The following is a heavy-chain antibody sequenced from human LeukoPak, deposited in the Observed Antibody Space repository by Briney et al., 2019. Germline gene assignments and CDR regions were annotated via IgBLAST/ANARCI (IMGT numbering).Heavy chain of an antibody. D-gene: IGHD2-2*01. CDR2: IYSSGGT. CDR1: GFTVSSNY. Sequence: GGSLRLSCAASGFTVSSNYMSWARQAPGKGLEWVSVIYSSGGTYYADSVKGRFTISRDNSKNTLYLQMSSLRAEGTAVYYCARSVCSSTSCFYYYYYYMDVWGKGTTVTVSS. V-gene: IGHV3-66*01. J-gene: IGHJ6*03. CDR3: ARSVCSSTSCFYYYYYYMDV.